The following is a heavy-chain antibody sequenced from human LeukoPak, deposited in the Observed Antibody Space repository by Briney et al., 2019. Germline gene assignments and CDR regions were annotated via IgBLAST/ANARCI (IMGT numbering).Heavy chain of an antibody. V-gene: IGHV4-59*01. J-gene: IGHJ3*02. D-gene: IGHD3-10*01. CDR3: ARGGDRYAFDI. CDR1: GDSISSYY. CDR2: IYYSGST. Sequence: SETLSLTCTVSGDSISSYYWSWIRQPPGKGLEWIGYIYYSGSTNYNPSLKSRVTISVDTSKNQFSLKLSSVTAADTAVYYCARGGDRYAFDIWGQGTMVTVSS.